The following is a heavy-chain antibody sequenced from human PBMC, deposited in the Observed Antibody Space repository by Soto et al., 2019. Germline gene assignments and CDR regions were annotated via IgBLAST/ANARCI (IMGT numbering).Heavy chain of an antibody. Sequence: PSETLSLTCSLSGGSINSNDHFWGWIRQTPGKGLEWIGSVYYTETTYYNPSLKSPVTISVETSRNTFSLKANSVTAADTGIYYCARQRVLSTNMFITSFDPWGQGTLVTVSS. CDR3: ARQRVLSTNMFITSFDP. J-gene: IGHJ5*02. CDR2: VYYTETT. CDR1: GGSINSNDHF. D-gene: IGHD3-10*02. V-gene: IGHV4-39*01.